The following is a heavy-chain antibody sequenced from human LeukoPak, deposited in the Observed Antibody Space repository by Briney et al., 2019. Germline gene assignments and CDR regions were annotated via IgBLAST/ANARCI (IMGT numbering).Heavy chain of an antibody. CDR2: IYYSGST. CDR1: GGSISSYY. CDR3: ARERVPQSSGWSALFDY. D-gene: IGHD6-19*01. J-gene: IGHJ4*02. V-gene: IGHV4-59*01. Sequence: SETLSLTCTVSGGSISSYYWSWIRQPPGKGPEWIGYIYYSGSTNYNPSLKSRVTISVDTSKNQFSLKLSSVTAADTAVYYCARERVPQSSGWSALFDYWGQGTLVTVSS.